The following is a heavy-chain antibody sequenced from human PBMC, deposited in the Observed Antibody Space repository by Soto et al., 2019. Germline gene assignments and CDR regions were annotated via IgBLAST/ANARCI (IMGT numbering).Heavy chain of an antibody. CDR2: ISAYNGNT. V-gene: IGHV1-18*01. Sequence: ASVKVSCKASGYTFTSYGISWVRQAPGQGLEWMGWISAYNGNTNFAQKLQGRVTMTTATSTSTAYMELRSLRFDDTALFYCARLGLGYCSSTSCYAPDYWGQGTLVTVS. CDR3: ARLGLGYCSSTSCYAPDY. J-gene: IGHJ4*02. CDR1: GYTFTSYG. D-gene: IGHD2-2*01.